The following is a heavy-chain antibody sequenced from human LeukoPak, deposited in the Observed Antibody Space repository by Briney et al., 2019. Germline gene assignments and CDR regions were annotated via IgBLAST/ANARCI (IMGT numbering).Heavy chain of an antibody. CDR1: GFTFSSYA. Sequence: PGGSLRLSCAASGFTFSSYAMHWVRQAPGKGLEWVAVISYDGSNKYYADSVKGRFTISRDNSKNALYLQMNSLRAEDTAVFYCAKDLVVDYNYGLGYDFWGQGILVTVSS. V-gene: IGHV3-30-3*01. D-gene: IGHD5-18*01. CDR2: ISYDGSNK. J-gene: IGHJ4*02. CDR3: AKDLVVDYNYGLGYDF.